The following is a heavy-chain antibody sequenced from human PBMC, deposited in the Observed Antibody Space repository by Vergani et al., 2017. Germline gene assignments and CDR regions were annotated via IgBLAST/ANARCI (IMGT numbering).Heavy chain of an antibody. Sequence: QVQLVESGGGVVQPGRSLRLSCAASGFTFSSYGMHWVRQAPGKGLEWVAVISYDGSNKYYADSVKGRFTISRDNSKNTLYLQMNSLRAEDTAVYYCAGYDILTGYQAFDIWGQGTMVTVSS. CDR1: GFTFSSYG. V-gene: IGHV3-30*03. CDR2: ISYDGSNK. J-gene: IGHJ3*02. CDR3: AGYDILTGYQAFDI. D-gene: IGHD3-9*01.